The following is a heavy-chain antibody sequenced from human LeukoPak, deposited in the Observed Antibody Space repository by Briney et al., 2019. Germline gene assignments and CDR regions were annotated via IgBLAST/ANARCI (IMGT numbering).Heavy chain of an antibody. J-gene: IGHJ4*02. D-gene: IGHD2-2*01. CDR1: GFTFSSYE. Sequence: PGGSLRLSCAASGFTFSSYEMNWVRQAPGKGLEWVSYISSSGSTIYYADSVKGRFTISRDNAKNSLYLQMNSLRAEDTAVYYCAGGYCSSTSCYGLPNYWGQGTLVTVSS. CDR3: AGGYCSSTSCYGLPNY. V-gene: IGHV3-48*03. CDR2: ISSSGSTI.